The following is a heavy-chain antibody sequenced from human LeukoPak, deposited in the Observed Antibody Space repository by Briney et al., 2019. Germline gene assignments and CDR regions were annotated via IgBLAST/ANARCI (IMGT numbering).Heavy chain of an antibody. V-gene: IGHV3-7*02. D-gene: IGHD1-1*01. Sequence: GGSLRLSCTASGFTFSSYWMSWVRQAPGKGLEWLANIKEDGSAKYYVDSVEGRFTISRDNAKNSLYLQMDSLRDEDTAVYYCARAPGYIYFDCWGQGTLVTVSS. CDR2: IKEDGSAK. CDR1: GFTFSSYW. CDR3: ARAPGYIYFDC. J-gene: IGHJ4*02.